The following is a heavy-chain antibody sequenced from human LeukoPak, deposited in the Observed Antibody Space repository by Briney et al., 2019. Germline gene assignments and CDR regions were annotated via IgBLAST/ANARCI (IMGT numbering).Heavy chain of an antibody. V-gene: IGHV3-30*04. J-gene: IGHJ4*02. CDR1: GFTFSSYA. CDR2: ISYDGSNK. CDR3: AKDGSHYYDSSGYSDY. D-gene: IGHD3-22*01. Sequence: GGSLRLSCAASGFTFSSYAMHWVRQAPGKGLEWVAVISYDGSNKYYADSVKGRFTISRDNSKNTLYLQMNSLRAEDTAVCYCAKDGSHYYDSSGYSDYWGQGTLVTVSS.